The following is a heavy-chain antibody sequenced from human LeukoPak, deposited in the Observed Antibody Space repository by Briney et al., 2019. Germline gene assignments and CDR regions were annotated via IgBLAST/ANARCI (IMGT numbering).Heavy chain of an antibody. Sequence: ASVKVSCKASGYTFTSYGISWVRQAPGQGLEWMGWISAYNGNTNYAQKLQGRVTMTTDTSTSTAYMELRSLRSDDTAVYYCATSYGDKSGLNEYFQHWGQGTLVTVSS. CDR2: ISAYNGNT. D-gene: IGHD4-17*01. CDR1: GYTFTSYG. CDR3: ATSYGDKSGLNEYFQH. J-gene: IGHJ1*01. V-gene: IGHV1-18*01.